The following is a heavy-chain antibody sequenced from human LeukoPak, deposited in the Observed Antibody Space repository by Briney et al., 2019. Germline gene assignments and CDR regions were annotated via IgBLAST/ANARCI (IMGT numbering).Heavy chain of an antibody. Sequence: GGFLRLSCAAPGFTFSSYAMSWVRQAPGKGLGWVSAIIGSGGITYYADSVKGRSTIYRTNSTNTLYLQMKSQRAEDTAVYYCAKTTDFGDDNWFDPWGQGTLVTVSS. CDR2: IIGSGGIT. J-gene: IGHJ5*02. CDR1: GFTFSSYA. V-gene: IGHV3-23*01. CDR3: AKTTDFGDDNWFDP. D-gene: IGHD4-17*01.